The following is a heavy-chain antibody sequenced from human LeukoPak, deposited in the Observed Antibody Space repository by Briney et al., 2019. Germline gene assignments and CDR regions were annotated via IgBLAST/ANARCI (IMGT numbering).Heavy chain of an antibody. Sequence: GGSLRLSCAASGFTFSGSAMHWVRQASGKGLEWVGRIRSKANSYATAYAASVKGRFTISRDDSKNTAYLQMNSLKTEDTAVYYCTTYCSSTSCPTDAFDIWGQGTMVTVSS. CDR2: IRSKANSYAT. CDR3: TTYCSSTSCPTDAFDI. V-gene: IGHV3-73*01. CDR1: GFTFSGSA. J-gene: IGHJ3*02. D-gene: IGHD2-2*01.